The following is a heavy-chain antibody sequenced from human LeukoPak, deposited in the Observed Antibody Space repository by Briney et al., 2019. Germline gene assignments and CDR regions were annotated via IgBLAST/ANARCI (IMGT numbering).Heavy chain of an antibody. D-gene: IGHD3-16*01. CDR1: GFTFSSYG. CDR3: AKSPDLMGEISHY. CDR2: ISGSGGST. J-gene: IGHJ4*02. V-gene: IGHV3-23*01. Sequence: GVTLRLSCAASGFTFSSYGMTWVRLAPGKGLEWVSVISGSGGSTYYADSVKGRFTISRDNTKNTLFLQMNNLRAEDTAVYYCAKSPDLMGEISHYWGQGTLVTVSS.